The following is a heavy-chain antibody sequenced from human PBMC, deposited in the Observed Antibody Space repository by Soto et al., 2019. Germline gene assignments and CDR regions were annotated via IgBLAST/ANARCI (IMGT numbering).Heavy chain of an antibody. V-gene: IGHV3-9*01. D-gene: IGHD3-16*01. CDR1: GFTFDDYA. Sequence: GGSLRLSCAASGFTFDDYAMHWVRQAPGKGLEWVSGISWNSGSIGYADSVKGRFTISRDNAKNSLYLQMNSLRAEDTALYYCAKDKGGDPYWFDPWGQGTLVTVSS. CDR2: ISWNSGSI. J-gene: IGHJ5*02. CDR3: AKDKGGDPYWFDP.